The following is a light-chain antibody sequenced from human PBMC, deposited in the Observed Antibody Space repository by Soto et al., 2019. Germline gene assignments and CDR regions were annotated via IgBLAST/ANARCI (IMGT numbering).Light chain of an antibody. CDR2: DNN. Sequence: QSVLTQPPSVSAAPGQKVTISCSGSSSNVGNNYVSWYQQLPGTAPKLLIYDNNKRPSGIPDRFSGSKSGTSATLSITGLQTEDEADYYCGTWDSSLSAYVFGAGTKLTVL. CDR1: SSNVGNNY. CDR3: GTWDSSLSAYV. V-gene: IGLV1-51*01. J-gene: IGLJ1*01.